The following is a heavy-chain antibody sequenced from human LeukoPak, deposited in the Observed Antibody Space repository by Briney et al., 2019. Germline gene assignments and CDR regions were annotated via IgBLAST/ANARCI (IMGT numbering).Heavy chain of an antibody. CDR1: GGSISSYY. J-gene: IGHJ4*02. D-gene: IGHD5-18*01. V-gene: IGHV4-34*01. Sequence: SETLSLTCTVSGGSISSYYWSWIRQPPGKGLEWIGEINHSGSTNYNPSLKSRVTISVDTSKNQFSLKLSSVTAADTAVYYCARGRGCSYGPAGYWGQGTLVTVSS. CDR2: INHSGST. CDR3: ARGRGCSYGPAGY.